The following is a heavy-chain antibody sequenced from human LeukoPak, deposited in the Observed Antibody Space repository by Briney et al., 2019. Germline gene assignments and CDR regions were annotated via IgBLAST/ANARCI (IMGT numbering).Heavy chain of an antibody. CDR1: GFTFNNYG. CDR3: AKDGNPHSSTYYGDH. CDR2: IWTDENNK. Sequence: GGSLRLSCAASGFTFNNYGMHWVRQAPGKGLEWVATIWTDENNKYYADSVKGRFTISRDNSKNTLYLQMNSLRGEDTAVYYCAKDGNPHSSTYYGDHWGQGTLVSVSS. J-gene: IGHJ4*02. D-gene: IGHD2-2*01. V-gene: IGHV3-33*06.